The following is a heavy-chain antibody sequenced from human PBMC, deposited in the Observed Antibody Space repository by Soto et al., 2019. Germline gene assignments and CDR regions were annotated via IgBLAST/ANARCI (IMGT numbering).Heavy chain of an antibody. Sequence: SETLSLTCTVSGGSVSSGDYIWSWLRQSPGKRLEWIAYIYYSGSTNYNPSLKSRATISVDTSKSQVSLTLTSMTAADAALYYCARSPNYYYYGFDVWGQGTAVTVSS. D-gene: IGHD3-10*01. V-gene: IGHV4-61*08. J-gene: IGHJ6*02. CDR1: GGSVSSGDYI. CDR2: IYYSGST. CDR3: ARSPNYYYYGFDV.